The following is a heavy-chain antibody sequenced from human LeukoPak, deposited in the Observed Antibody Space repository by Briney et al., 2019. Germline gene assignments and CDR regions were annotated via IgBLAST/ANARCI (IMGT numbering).Heavy chain of an antibody. V-gene: IGHV3-53*01. Sequence: GGSLRLSCAASGFPVSSNYMSWVRQAPGKGLEWVSVIYSGGSTYYADSVKGRFTISRDNSKNTLYLQMNSLRAEDTAVYYCARVDYYGSGSQENWFDPWGQGTLVTVSS. CDR1: GFPVSSNY. J-gene: IGHJ5*02. CDR2: IYSGGST. D-gene: IGHD3-10*01. CDR3: ARVDYYGSGSQENWFDP.